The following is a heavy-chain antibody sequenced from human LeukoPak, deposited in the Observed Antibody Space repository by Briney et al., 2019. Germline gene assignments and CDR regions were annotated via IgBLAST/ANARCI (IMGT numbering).Heavy chain of an antibody. D-gene: IGHD5-18*01. J-gene: IGHJ4*02. CDR2: ISSSSSTI. CDR3: ARARVDTAMVPDY. V-gene: IGHV3-48*01. Sequence: GGSLRLSCAASGFTFSSYSMNWVRQAPGKGLEWVSYISSSSSTIYYADSVKGRFTISRDNAKNSLYLQMNSLRAEDTAVYYCARARVDTAMVPDYWGQGTLVTVSS. CDR1: GFTFSSYS.